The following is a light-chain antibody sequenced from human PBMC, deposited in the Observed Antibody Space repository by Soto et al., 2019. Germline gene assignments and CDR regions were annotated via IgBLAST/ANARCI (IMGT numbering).Light chain of an antibody. CDR1: QSISSNS. J-gene: IGKJ4*01. Sequence: EIVMTQSPATLSLSPGERATLSCGASQSISSNSLAWYQQKPGLAPRLLIYDASSRATGIPDRFSGSGSGTDFTLTISSLEPEDFVVYYCQQYGSSLTLGGGTKVEIK. CDR3: QQYGSSLT. V-gene: IGKV3D-20*01. CDR2: DAS.